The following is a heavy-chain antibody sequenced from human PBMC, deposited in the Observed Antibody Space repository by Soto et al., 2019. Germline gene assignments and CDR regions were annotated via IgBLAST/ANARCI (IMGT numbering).Heavy chain of an antibody. CDR1: GYIFTTYG. CDR2: INTGNGDT. D-gene: IGHD2-2*01. J-gene: IGHJ4*02. CDR3: ARDYCIGTSCYGGGH. V-gene: IGHV1-3*05. Sequence: QVRLVQSGAEEKKPGASVKVSCKASGYIFTTYGIHWVRQAPGQRPEWMGGINTGNGDTKYSQNFQGRVTITRDTSASTAYMELSRLTSEDTAVYYCARDYCIGTSCYGGGHWGQGTLVTVSS.